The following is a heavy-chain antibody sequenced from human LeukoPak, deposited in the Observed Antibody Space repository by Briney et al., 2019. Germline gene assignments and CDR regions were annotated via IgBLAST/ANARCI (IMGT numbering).Heavy chain of an antibody. V-gene: IGHV4-39*01. CDR3: AGPGYGTSWIFDC. CDR2: IHYGGDT. J-gene: IGHJ4*02. CDR1: GGSISSSNYY. Sequence: PSETLFLTCTVSGGSISSSNYYWGWIRQPPGKGLEWIGSIHYGGDTYYNPSLESRVTISADTSKNQFSLKVSSVTAADTAVYYCAGPGYGTSWIFDCWGQGTLVTASS. D-gene: IGHD6-13*01.